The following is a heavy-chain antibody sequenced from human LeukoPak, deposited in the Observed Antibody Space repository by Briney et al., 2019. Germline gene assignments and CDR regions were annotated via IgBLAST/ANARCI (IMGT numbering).Heavy chain of an antibody. CDR1: GYTFTGYY. J-gene: IGHJ4*02. V-gene: IGHV1-2*02. D-gene: IGHD5-12*01. CDR2: INPNSGGT. Sequence: ASVTVSCTASGYTFTGYYMHWVRQAPGQGLGWMGWINPNSGGTNYAQKFQGRVTMTRDTSISTAYMELSRLRSDDTAVYYCARSEWLRFSSDYWGQGTLVTVSS. CDR3: ARSEWLRFSSDY.